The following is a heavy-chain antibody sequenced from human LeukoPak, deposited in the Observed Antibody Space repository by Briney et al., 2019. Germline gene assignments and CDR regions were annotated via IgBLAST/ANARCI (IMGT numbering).Heavy chain of an antibody. CDR3: ARDETYYYDSSGYGDAFDI. D-gene: IGHD3-22*01. J-gene: IGHJ3*02. CDR2: IYTSGST. Sequence: SETLSLTCTVSGVSISSYYWSWIRQPAGKGLEWIGRIYTSGSTNYNPSLKSRVTMSVDTSKNQFSLKLSSVTAADTAVYYCARDETYYYDSSGYGDAFDIWGQGTMVTVSS. CDR1: GVSISSYY. V-gene: IGHV4-4*07.